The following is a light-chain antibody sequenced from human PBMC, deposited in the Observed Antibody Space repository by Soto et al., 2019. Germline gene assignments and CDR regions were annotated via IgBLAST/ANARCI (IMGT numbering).Light chain of an antibody. CDR3: MQDFNYPRT. CDR2: AAS. Sequence: AIRMTQSPSSLSASVGDRVTITCRASQSIRSDLGWYQQKPGKPPKVLIYAASTLQSGVPSRFSGSGSGTDFTLTITSLQSEDFATYYCMQDFNYPRTFGQGTTVEI. V-gene: IGKV1-6*01. J-gene: IGKJ1*01. CDR1: QSIRSD.